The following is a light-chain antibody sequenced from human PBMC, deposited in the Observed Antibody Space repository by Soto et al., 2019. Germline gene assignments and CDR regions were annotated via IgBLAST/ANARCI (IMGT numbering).Light chain of an antibody. J-gene: IGLJ3*02. Sequence: SALTQPRSVSGSPGQSVTISCTGTSSDVGGYNYVSWYQQDPGKAPKLMIYDVSKRPSGVPDRFSGSKSGNTASLTISGLQADDEADYYCCSYAGSSWVFGGGTKLTVL. CDR1: SSDVGGYNY. CDR3: CSYAGSSWV. V-gene: IGLV2-11*01. CDR2: DVS.